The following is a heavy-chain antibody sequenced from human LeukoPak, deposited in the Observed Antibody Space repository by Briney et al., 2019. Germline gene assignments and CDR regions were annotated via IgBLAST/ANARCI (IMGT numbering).Heavy chain of an antibody. CDR3: ARLSYEEGYFDY. D-gene: IGHD3-22*01. CDR2: IYPGDSDT. V-gene: IGHV5-51*01. J-gene: IGHJ4*02. CDR1: GYSFTIYW. Sequence: PGEPLKISCKGSGYSFTIYWLGWVRQMPGKGLEWMGIIYPGDSDTRYSPSFQGQFTISADKSISTVYLQWRSFEDSDIDKCSIARLSYEEGYFDYLGQGTLVTVSS.